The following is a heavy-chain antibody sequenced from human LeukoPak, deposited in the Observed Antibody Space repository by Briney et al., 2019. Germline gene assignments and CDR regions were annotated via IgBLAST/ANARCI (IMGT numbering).Heavy chain of an antibody. CDR3: ARDHLGSLDY. V-gene: IGHV3-7*01. J-gene: IGHJ4*02. CDR2: IKQDESEK. D-gene: IGHD1-26*01. CDR1: GFTFNTYW. Sequence: GGSLRLSCAASGFTFNTYWMAWVRQAPGKGLEWVANIKQDESEKYYVDSVKGRFTISRDNAKNSLYLQMNSLTAEDTAAYYCARDHLGSLDYWGQGILVTVSS.